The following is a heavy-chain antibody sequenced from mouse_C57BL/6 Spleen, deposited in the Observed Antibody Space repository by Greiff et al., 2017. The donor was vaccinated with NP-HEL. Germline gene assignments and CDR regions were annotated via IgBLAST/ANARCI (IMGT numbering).Heavy chain of an antibody. CDR1: GYTFTSYW. CDR2: IYPGSGST. CDR3: ARRGYYGSSYGYFDV. D-gene: IGHD1-1*01. J-gene: IGHJ1*03. V-gene: IGHV1-55*01. Sequence: QVQLQQPGAELVKPGASVKMSCKASGYTFTSYWITWVKQRPGQGLEWIGDIYPGSGSTNYNEKFKSKATLTVDPSSSTAYMQLSSLTSEDSAVYYCARRGYYGSSYGYFDVWGTGTTVTVSS.